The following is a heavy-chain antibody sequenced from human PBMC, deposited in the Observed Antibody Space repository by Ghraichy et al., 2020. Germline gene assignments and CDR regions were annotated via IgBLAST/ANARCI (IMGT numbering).Heavy chain of an antibody. CDR2: INPSGTA. J-gene: IGHJ4*02. CDR3: VGRTYYYDSSHLASVY. D-gene: IGHD3-22*01. Sequence: SETLSLTCAVYGGSSSGYYWSWIRQPPGKGLECIGEINPSGTANYNPSLKSRVTKSLGTSKNQFSLELTSVTAADTALSYCVGRTYYYDSSHLASVYWGQGTLGTVSS. V-gene: IGHV4-34*01. CDR1: GGSSSGYY.